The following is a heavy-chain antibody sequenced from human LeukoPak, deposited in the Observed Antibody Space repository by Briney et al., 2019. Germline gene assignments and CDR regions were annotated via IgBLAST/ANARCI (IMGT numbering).Heavy chain of an antibody. CDR2: ISWKSGSI. V-gene: IGHV3-9*01. CDR3: ARGKTATGTGSAY. J-gene: IGHJ4*02. D-gene: IGHD3-10*01. CDR1: GFTFDDYA. Sequence: PGGSLRLSCAASGFTFDDYAMHWVRQAPGKGLEWVSGISWKSGSIGYADSVKGRFTISRDNAKNSLYLQMNSLRAEDTAVYYCARGKTATGTGSAYWGQGTLVTVSS.